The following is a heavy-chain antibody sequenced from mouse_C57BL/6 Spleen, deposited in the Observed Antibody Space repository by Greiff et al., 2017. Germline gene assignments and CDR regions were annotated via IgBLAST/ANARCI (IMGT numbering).Heavy chain of an antibody. Sequence: QVQLKQSGAELVKPGASVKLSCKASGYTFTSYWLQWVKQRPGQGLEWIGEIDPSDSSTNYNQKFKGKATLTVDTSSSPAYMQLSSLTSEDSAVXYCARKGDHGTTVVAIYAMDYWGQGTSVTVSS. J-gene: IGHJ4*01. CDR3: ARKGDHGTTVVAIYAMDY. V-gene: IGHV1-50*01. CDR1: GYTFTSYW. CDR2: IDPSDSST. D-gene: IGHD1-1*01.